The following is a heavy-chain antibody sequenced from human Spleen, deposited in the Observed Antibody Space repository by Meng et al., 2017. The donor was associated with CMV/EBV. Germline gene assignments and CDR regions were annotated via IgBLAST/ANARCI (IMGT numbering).Heavy chain of an antibody. CDR2: INQSGST. CDR3: ARCGRAARPVTPSRWFDP. CDR1: GGSFSGYY. Sequence: SETLSLTCAVYGGSFSGYYWSWIRQPPGKGLEWSGEINQSGSTNYNPSLKSRVTISVDTSKNQFSLKLSTVTAADTAVYVCARCGRAARPVTPSRWFDPWGQGTLVTVSS. J-gene: IGHJ5*02. D-gene: IGHD6-13*01. V-gene: IGHV4-34*01.